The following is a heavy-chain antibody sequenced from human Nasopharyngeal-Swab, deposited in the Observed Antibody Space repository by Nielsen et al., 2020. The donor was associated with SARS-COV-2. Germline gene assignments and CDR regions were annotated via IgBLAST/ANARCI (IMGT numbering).Heavy chain of an antibody. CDR3: ARVEDNFGDYIDY. CDR1: GFSSSDYY. J-gene: IGHJ4*02. CDR2: ISSDRSIYT. D-gene: IGHD4-17*01. V-gene: IGHV3-11*06. Sequence: GGSQRLSCAASGFSSSDYYMSWIRQAPGKGLEWVAYISSDRSIYTFYADSVKGRFTISRDTAKNSLSLQMDSLRVEDTAVYFCARVEDNFGDYIDYWGQGTLVAVSS.